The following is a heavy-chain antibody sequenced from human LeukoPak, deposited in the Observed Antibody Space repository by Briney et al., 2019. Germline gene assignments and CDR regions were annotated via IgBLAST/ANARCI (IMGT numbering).Heavy chain of an antibody. D-gene: IGHD2/OR15-2a*01. CDR1: GFSFSSYV. CDR2: ISGTSDST. V-gene: IGHV3-23*01. Sequence: GGSLRLSCAASGFSFSSYVMSWVRQAPGKGLEWVSAISGTSDSTYYADSVKGRFTISRDNPKNTLYLQMNSLRAEDTAVYYCAKAMTIGLYHYYYMDVRGKGATVTVSS. J-gene: IGHJ6*03. CDR3: AKAMTIGLYHYYYMDV.